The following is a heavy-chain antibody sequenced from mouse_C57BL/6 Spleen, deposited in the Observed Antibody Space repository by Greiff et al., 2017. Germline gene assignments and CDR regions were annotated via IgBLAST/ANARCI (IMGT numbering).Heavy chain of an antibody. CDR3: ARYITTVVAPYAMDY. J-gene: IGHJ4*01. CDR2: IDPSDSYT. V-gene: IGHV1-50*01. Sequence: QVQLQQPGAELVKPGASVKLSCKASGYTFTSYWMQWVKQRPGQGLEWIGEIDPSDSYTNYNQKLKGKATLTVDTSSSTAYMQLSSLTSEDSAVYYCARYITTVVAPYAMDYWGQGTSVTVSS. D-gene: IGHD1-1*01. CDR1: GYTFTSYW.